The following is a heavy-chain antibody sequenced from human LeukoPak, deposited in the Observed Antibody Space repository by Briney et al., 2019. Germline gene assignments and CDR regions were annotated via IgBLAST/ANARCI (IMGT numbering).Heavy chain of an antibody. D-gene: IGHD6-13*01. CDR3: AKALYSSSWYYYYYYYMDV. V-gene: IGHV3-23*01. CDR1: GFTFSSYG. CDR2: ISGSAGST. Sequence: GGTLRLSCAASGFTFSSYGMSWVRQAPGKGLEWVSAISGSAGSTYYADSVKGRFTISRDNSKNTLYLQMNSLRAEDTAVYYCAKALYSSSWYYYYYYYMDVWGKGTTVTISS. J-gene: IGHJ6*03.